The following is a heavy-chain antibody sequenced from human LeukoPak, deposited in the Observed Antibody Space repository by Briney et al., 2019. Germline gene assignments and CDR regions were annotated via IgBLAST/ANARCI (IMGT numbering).Heavy chain of an antibody. J-gene: IGHJ4*02. CDR1: GYTFTSYY. CDR3: ARGDPVPHRAHSGYDYTGY. Sequence: ASVKVSCKASGYTFTSYYMHWVRQAPGQGLEWMGIINPSGGSTSYAQKFQGRVTMTRDMSTSTVYMELSSLRSEDTAVYYCARGDPVPHRAHSGYDYTGYWGQGTLVTVSS. CDR2: INPSGGST. V-gene: IGHV1-46*01. D-gene: IGHD5-12*01.